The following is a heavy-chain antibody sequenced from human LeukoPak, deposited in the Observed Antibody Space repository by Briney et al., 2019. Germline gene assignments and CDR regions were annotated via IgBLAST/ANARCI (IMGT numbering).Heavy chain of an antibody. CDR1: GFTFSSYS. J-gene: IGHJ3*02. CDR2: ISSSSSYI. Sequence: NPGGSLRLSCAASGFTFSSYSMNWVRQAPGKGLEWVSSISSSSSYIYYADSVKGRFTISRDNAKNSLYLQMNSLRAEDTAVYYCARDTTMIGSFAFDIWGQGTMVTVSS. D-gene: IGHD3-22*01. CDR3: ARDTTMIGSFAFDI. V-gene: IGHV3-21*01.